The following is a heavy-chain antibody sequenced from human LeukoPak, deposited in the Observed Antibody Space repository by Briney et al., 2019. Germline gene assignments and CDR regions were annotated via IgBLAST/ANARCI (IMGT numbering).Heavy chain of an antibody. CDR2: VYASGST. CDR1: GGSISNYY. Sequence: SETLSLTCTVSGGSISNYYWSWIRQPAGMGLEWIGRVYASGSTNYNPSLKSRVTMSVDTSNNQFSLNLSSVTAADTAVYYCARTSARGAQFDYWGQGTLVTVSS. CDR3: ARTSARGAQFDY. D-gene: IGHD3-10*01. J-gene: IGHJ4*02. V-gene: IGHV4-4*07.